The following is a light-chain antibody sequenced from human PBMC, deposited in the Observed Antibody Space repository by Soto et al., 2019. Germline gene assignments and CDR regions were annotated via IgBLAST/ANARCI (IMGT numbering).Light chain of an antibody. Sequence: QSVLPQPASMSGSPGQSITISCTGTSSDVGGYNYVSWYQQHPGKAPKLMIYDVSNRPSELSNRFSGSKSGNTASLTISGLQAEDEADYYCSSYTSSSTVVFGGGTKLTVL. J-gene: IGLJ2*01. CDR3: SSYTSSSTVV. CDR1: SSDVGGYNY. CDR2: DVS. V-gene: IGLV2-14*01.